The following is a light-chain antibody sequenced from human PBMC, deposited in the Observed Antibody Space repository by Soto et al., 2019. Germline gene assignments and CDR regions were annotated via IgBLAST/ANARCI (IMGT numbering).Light chain of an antibody. Sequence: DIQMTQSPSTLSASIGDRVAITCRASDNIGPWVAWYQQKPGKAPKLLIYKASTLETGAPSRFAGSGSGTGFTLPITRLQPDDFATYYCQHYNSYSRTFGQGTKVDSK. CDR2: KAS. V-gene: IGKV1-5*03. J-gene: IGKJ1*01. CDR1: DNIGPW. CDR3: QHYNSYSRT.